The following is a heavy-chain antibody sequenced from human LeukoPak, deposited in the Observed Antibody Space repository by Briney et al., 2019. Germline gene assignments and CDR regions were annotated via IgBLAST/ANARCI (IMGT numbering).Heavy chain of an antibody. D-gene: IGHD5-12*01. Sequence: ASVKLSCKAARYTFTSSGISWVRQAPGHGLEGRGWISAYNGNTNYAQKLQGRVTMTTDTSTSTAYMELRSLRSDDTAVYYCARVQLKPQWLRESWGLDYWGQGTLVTVSS. CDR1: RYTFTSSG. CDR2: ISAYNGNT. J-gene: IGHJ4*02. CDR3: ARVQLKPQWLRESWGLDY. V-gene: IGHV1-18*04.